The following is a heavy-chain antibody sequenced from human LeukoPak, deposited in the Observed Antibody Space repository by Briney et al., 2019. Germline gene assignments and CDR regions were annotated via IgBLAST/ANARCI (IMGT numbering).Heavy chain of an antibody. CDR1: GFTFSSYE. CDR3: AKDLGATVVTPGFDP. V-gene: IGHV3-48*03. D-gene: IGHD4-23*01. J-gene: IGHJ5*02. CDR2: ISSSGSTI. Sequence: GGSLRLSCAASGFTFSSYEMNWVRQAPGKGLEWVSYISSSGSTIYYADSVKGRFTISRDNSKNTLYLQMNSLRAEDTAVYYCAKDLGATVVTPGFDPWGQGTLVTVSS.